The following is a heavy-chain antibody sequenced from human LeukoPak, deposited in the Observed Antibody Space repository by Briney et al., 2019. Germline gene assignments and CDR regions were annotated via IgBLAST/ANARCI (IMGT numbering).Heavy chain of an antibody. CDR3: ASGYSSSWYADAFDI. CDR2: INHSGST. V-gene: IGHV4-34*01. D-gene: IGHD6-13*01. CDR1: GGSFSGFY. J-gene: IGHJ3*02. Sequence: SETLSLTCAVYGGSFSGFYWSWIRQPPGKGLEWIGEINHSGSTNYNPSLKSRVTISVDTSKNQFSLKLSSVTAADTAVYYCASGYSSSWYADAFDIWGQGTMVTVSS.